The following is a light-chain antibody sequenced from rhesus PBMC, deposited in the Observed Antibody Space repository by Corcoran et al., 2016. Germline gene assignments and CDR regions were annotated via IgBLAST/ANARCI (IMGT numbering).Light chain of an antibody. V-gene: IGKV1S15*01. CDR2: YAS. J-gene: IGKJ1*01. Sequence: DIQMTQSPSSLSASVGDTVTITCRASQAISNILAWYQQKPGKVPKLLIYYASTSQCGDPSRFRGMGSGTDFTLTLRSLQPEDFATYYCQHGYGIPPTFGQGTKVEIK. CDR3: QHGYGIPPT. CDR1: QAISNI.